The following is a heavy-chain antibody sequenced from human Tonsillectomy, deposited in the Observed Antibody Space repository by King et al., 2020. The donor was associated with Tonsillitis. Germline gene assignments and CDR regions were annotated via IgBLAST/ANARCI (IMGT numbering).Heavy chain of an antibody. CDR3: ARHGRKNTKYSYGYFDY. CDR1: GYSFTSYW. D-gene: IGHD5-18*01. J-gene: IGHJ4*02. V-gene: IGHV5-51*01. Sequence: VQLVESGAEVKKPGESLKISCKGSGYSFTSYWIGWVRQMPGKGLEWMGISYPGDSDTRYSPSFQGQVTISADKSISTAYLQWSSLKASATAMYYCARHGRKNTKYSYGYFDYWGQGTLVTVSS. CDR2: SYPGDSDT.